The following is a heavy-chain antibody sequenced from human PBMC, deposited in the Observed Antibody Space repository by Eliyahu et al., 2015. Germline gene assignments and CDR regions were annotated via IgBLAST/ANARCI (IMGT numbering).Heavy chain of an antibody. Sequence: QLQLQESGPGLVRPSXTLSXXCXVSGAXXYSXTYYWGWIRQSPGKGLEWIGSIYYTGFTYYSPSLKNRVAISVDSSKNQFSLRLSSVTAADAAVYYCARHTYYDSWSGYYIFDSWGQGALVTVSS. CDR3: ARHTYYDSWSGYYIFDS. V-gene: IGHV4-39*01. D-gene: IGHD3-3*01. J-gene: IGHJ4*02. CDR2: IYYTGFT. CDR1: GAXXYSXTYY.